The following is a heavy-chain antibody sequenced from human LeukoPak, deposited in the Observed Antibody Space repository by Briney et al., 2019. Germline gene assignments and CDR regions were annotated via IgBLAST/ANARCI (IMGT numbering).Heavy chain of an antibody. CDR2: ISSSGSTI. CDR3: ASPYSGYDLVFDY. V-gene: IGHV3-11*04. D-gene: IGHD5-12*01. CDR1: GFTFSDYY. J-gene: IGHJ4*02. Sequence: GGSLRLSCAASGFTFSDYYMSWLRQAPGKGLEWVSYISSSGSTIYYADSVKGRFTISRDNAKSSLYLQMNSLRAEDTAVYYCASPYSGYDLVFDYWGQGTLVTVSS.